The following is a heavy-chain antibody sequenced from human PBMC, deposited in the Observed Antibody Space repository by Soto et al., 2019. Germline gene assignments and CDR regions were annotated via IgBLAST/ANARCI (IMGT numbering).Heavy chain of an antibody. V-gene: IGHV1-18*01. D-gene: IGHD2-2*01. CDR1: GYTFINYG. CDR3: SLEKYHDDVGGAFDY. CDR2: ISVYNDNA. Sequence: QVQLVQSGAEVKKPGASVKVSCKTSGYTFINYGFSWVRQAPGQGLEWMGWISVYNDNAHYAQKFQGRVTMTTDTSTSTASMEMRSLTSDDTAVYYCSLEKYHDDVGGAFDYWGQGTLVTVSS. J-gene: IGHJ4*02.